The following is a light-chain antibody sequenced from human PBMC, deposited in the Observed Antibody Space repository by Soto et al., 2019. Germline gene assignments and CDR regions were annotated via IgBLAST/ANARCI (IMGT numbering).Light chain of an antibody. CDR1: ISDVGGYNY. J-gene: IGLJ1*01. CDR2: EVT. Sequence: QSVLTQPPSASGSPGQSVTISCTGTISDVGGYNYVYWYQQHPGKAPKLMIYEVTKRPSGVPDRFSGSKSGNTASLTVSGLQAEDEADYYCSSYADSNSYVFGTGTKVTVL. V-gene: IGLV2-8*01. CDR3: SSYADSNSYV.